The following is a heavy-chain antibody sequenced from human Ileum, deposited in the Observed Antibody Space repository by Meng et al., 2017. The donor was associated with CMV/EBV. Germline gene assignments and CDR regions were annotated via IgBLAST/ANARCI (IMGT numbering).Heavy chain of an antibody. CDR2: INHRGNT. CDR1: GSAFSDYY. J-gene: IGHJ4*02. Sequence: QVELQQWGAGLLKPSETLSLMCAVQGSAFSDYYWTWIRQFPGKGLEWIGEINHRGNTNYNPSLKSRVTISIDTSRNQFSLKLTSVTATDKAVYYCARASPQRRFLSYWGQGTLVTASS. D-gene: IGHD3-3*01. CDR3: ARASPQRRFLSY. V-gene: IGHV4-34*01.